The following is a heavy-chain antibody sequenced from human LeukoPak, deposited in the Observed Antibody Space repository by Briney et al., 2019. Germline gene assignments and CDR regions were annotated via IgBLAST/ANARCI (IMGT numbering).Heavy chain of an antibody. Sequence: PGGSLRLSCAASGFTFSSYGMNWVRLAPGKGLEWVSSISSSSSYIYYADSVKGRFTISRDNAKNSLYLQMNSLRAEDTAVYYCARDRSPRGVIITRSYGMDVWGQGTTVTVSS. CDR3: ARDRSPRGVIITRSYGMDV. CDR1: GFTFSSYG. J-gene: IGHJ6*02. D-gene: IGHD3-10*01. CDR2: ISSSSSYI. V-gene: IGHV3-21*01.